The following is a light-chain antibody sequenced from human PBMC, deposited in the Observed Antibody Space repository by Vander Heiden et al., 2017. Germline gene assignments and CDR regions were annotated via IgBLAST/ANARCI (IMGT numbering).Light chain of an antibody. CDR3: RRRSNWPPYVYT. Sequence: EIVLTQSPATLSLSPGERATLSCRASQSVNSYLAWYQHKPGQAPRLLIYDASKRATGIPVRFTGSGSGTDFTLTISSLEPEDSAVYYCRRRSNWPPYVYTFGQGTKLEIK. CDR1: QSVNSY. CDR2: DAS. V-gene: IGKV3-11*01. J-gene: IGKJ2*01.